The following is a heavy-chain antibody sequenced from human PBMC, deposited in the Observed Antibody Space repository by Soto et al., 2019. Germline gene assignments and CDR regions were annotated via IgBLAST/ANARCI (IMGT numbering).Heavy chain of an antibody. CDR2: MIYMIGIT. D-gene: IGHD4-17*01. J-gene: IGHJ4*02. V-gene: IGHV1-69*02. Sequence: QVQLVQSGAEVQKPGSSVKVSCKASGGSSNRHTINWVRQAPGQGLEWIGSMIYMIGITNYAQKLQGRVTITADKSTSTAYMELSGLRSDDTAVYYCARHINEGYADSGDGRRNNWGQGTVVTVSS. CDR3: ARHINEGYADSGDGRRNN. CDR1: GGSSNRHT.